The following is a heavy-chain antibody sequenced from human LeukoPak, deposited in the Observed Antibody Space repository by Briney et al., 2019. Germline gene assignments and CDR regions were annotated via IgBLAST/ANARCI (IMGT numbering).Heavy chain of an antibody. V-gene: IGHV3-30-3*01. J-gene: IGHJ3*02. D-gene: IGHD6-19*01. CDR2: ISYDGSNK. CDR1: GFTFSSYA. CDR3: AREVWSRWLVHRNAFDI. Sequence: GGSLRLSCAASGFTFSSYAMHWVRQAPGKGLEWVAVISYDGSNKYYADSVKGRFTISRDNSKNTLYLQMNSLRAEDTAVYYCAREVWSRWLVHRNAFDIWGQGTMVTVSS.